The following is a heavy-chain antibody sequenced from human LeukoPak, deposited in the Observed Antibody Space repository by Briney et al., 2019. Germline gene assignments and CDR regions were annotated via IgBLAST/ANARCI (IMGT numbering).Heavy chain of an antibody. D-gene: IGHD2-2*02. CDR1: GYTFTVYY. J-gene: IGHJ6*03. CDR3: ASNGVVPAAILYYYYMDV. V-gene: IGHV1-2*02. Sequence: GASVTVSFKASGYTFTVYYMHWVRQAPGQGLEWMGWINPNSGGTNYAQKFQGRVTMTRDTSISTAYMELSRLRSDDTAVYYCASNGVVPAAILYYYYMDVWGKGTTVTASS. CDR2: INPNSGGT.